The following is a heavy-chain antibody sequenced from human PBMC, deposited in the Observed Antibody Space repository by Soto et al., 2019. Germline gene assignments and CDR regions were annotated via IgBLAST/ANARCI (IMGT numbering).Heavy chain of an antibody. J-gene: IGHJ6*02. Sequence: SETLSLTCTVSGGSICSSSDYWGWIRQPPGKGLEWIGGIYYSGSTYYNPSLKSRVTISVDTSKNQFSLKLSSVTAADTAVYYCARRKQQLAYYYYYGMDVWGQGTTVTVSS. V-gene: IGHV4-39*01. CDR1: GGSICSSSDY. CDR2: IYYSGST. CDR3: ARRKQQLAYYYYYGMDV. D-gene: IGHD6-13*01.